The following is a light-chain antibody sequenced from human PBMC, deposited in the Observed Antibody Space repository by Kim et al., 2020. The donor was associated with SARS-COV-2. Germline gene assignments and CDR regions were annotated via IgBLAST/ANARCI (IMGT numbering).Light chain of an antibody. CDR1: QSVSSSY. V-gene: IGKV3-20*01. Sequence: EIVLTQSPGTLSLSPGERATLSCRASQSVSSSYLAWYQQKPGQAPRLLIYGASSRATGIPDRFSGSGSGTDFTLTISRLEPEDFAVYYCEQNRRAHCTFVQGTKVDIK. CDR2: GAS. CDR3: EQNRRAHCT. J-gene: IGKJ1*01.